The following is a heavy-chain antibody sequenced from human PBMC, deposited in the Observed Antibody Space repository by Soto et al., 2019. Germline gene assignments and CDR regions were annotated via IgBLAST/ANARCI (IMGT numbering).Heavy chain of an antibody. CDR3: ARGSSDTIIVPGGDP. CDR1: GFTFTNYA. CDR2: ITGGGGGRT. V-gene: IGHV3-23*01. D-gene: IGHD3-22*01. J-gene: IGHJ5*02. Sequence: EVQLLESGGGLVQPGGSLRLSCAASGFTFTNYAMNWVRQAPGKGLEWVSTITGGGGGRTNYADSVKGRFTISRDTSKNTLFLQMNSLSDEDTAVYYCARGSSDTIIVPGGDPWGQGTLVTVSS.